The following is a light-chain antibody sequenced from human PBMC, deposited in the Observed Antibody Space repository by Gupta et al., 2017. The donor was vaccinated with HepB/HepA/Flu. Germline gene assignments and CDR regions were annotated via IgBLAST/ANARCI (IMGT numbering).Light chain of an antibody. CDR3: GSYAGNSNGVYV. Sequence: SALTQPPPASGSPAPSVTIPCTGTSSDAGGYNYVSWYQQHPGKAPNLMIYEVNKRPSGVPDRVSASKSGNSAALTVSGLRAEDEADYYCGSYAGNSNGVYVFGTGTKVTVL. CDR2: EVN. CDR1: SSDAGGYNY. J-gene: IGLJ1*01. V-gene: IGLV2-8*01.